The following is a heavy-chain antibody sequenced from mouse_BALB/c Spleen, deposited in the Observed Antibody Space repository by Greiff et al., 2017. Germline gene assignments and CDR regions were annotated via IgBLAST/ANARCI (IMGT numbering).Heavy chain of an antibody. Sequence: VKLQESGPGLVAPSQSLSITCTVSGFSLTSYGVHWVRQPPGKGLEWLGVIWAGGSTNYNSALMSRLSISKDNSKSQVFLKMNSLQTDDTAMYYCARDEVRGAMDYWGQGTSVTVSS. CDR2: IWAGGST. CDR1: GFSLTSYG. CDR3: ARDEVRGAMDY. J-gene: IGHJ4*01. V-gene: IGHV2-9*02. D-gene: IGHD2-14*01.